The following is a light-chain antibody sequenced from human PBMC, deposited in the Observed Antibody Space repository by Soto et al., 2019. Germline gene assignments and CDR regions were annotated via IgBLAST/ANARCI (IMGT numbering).Light chain of an antibody. J-gene: IGLJ1*01. Sequence: QAVVTQPPSASGTPGQRVTISCSGSSSNIGSNTVNWYQQLPGTAPKLLIHRIDQRPSGVPDRFSGSKSGTSASLAISGLQSEDEADYFCAGWDDSLNGYVFGTGTKVTVL. CDR2: RID. CDR3: AGWDDSLNGYV. CDR1: SSNIGSNT. V-gene: IGLV1-44*01.